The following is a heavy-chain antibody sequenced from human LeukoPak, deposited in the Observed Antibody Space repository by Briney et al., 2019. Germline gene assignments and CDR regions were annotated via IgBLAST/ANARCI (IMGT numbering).Heavy chain of an antibody. J-gene: IGHJ4*02. Sequence: ASVKVSCEASGYTFTGYYMHWVRQAPGQGLEWMGWINPNSGGTNYAQKFQGRVTMTRDTSISTAYMELSRLRSDDTAVYYCARDLHYDILTGYNYWGQGTLVTVSS. V-gene: IGHV1-2*02. D-gene: IGHD3-9*01. CDR2: INPNSGGT. CDR3: ARDLHYDILTGYNY. CDR1: GYTFTGYY.